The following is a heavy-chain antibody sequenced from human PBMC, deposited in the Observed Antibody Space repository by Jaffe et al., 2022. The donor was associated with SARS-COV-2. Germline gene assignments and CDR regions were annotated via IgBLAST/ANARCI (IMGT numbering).Heavy chain of an antibody. V-gene: IGHV3-30*18. Sequence: QVQLVESGGGVVQPGRSLRLSCAASGFTFSSYGMHWVRQAPGKGLEWVAVISYDGSNKYYADSVKGRFTISRDNSKNTLYLQMNSLRAEDTAVYYCAKDKEYQLLPDYWGQGTLVTVSS. D-gene: IGHD2-2*01. CDR3: AKDKEYQLLPDY. CDR2: ISYDGSNK. J-gene: IGHJ4*02. CDR1: GFTFSSYG.